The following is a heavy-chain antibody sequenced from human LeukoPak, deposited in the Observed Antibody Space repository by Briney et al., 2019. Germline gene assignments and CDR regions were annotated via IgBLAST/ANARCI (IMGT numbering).Heavy chain of an antibody. D-gene: IGHD6-6*01. CDR1: GYTFPSYF. J-gene: IGHJ4*02. Sequence: GASVKVSCKASGYTFPSYFMHWVRQAPGQGLEWMGITNPTGGSTTYAQKFQGRVTMTRDTSTSIVYMELSSLRSDDTAVYYCARTAARRFDYWGQGTLVTVSS. CDR3: ARTAARRFDY. CDR2: TNPTGGST. V-gene: IGHV1-46*01.